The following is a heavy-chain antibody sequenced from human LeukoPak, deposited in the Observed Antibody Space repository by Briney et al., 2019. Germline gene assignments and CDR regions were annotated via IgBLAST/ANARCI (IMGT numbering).Heavy chain of an antibody. J-gene: IGHJ6*03. Sequence: ASVKVSCKASGYTFTSYYMHWVRQAPGQGLEWMGIINPSGGSTSYAQKFQGRVTMTRDMSTSTVYMELSRLRSDDTAVYYCARESKMAPSRYYYYYYYMDVWGKGTTVTVSS. CDR2: INPSGGST. D-gene: IGHD5-24*01. CDR3: ARESKMAPSRYYYYYYYMDV. CDR1: GYTFTSYY. V-gene: IGHV1-46*01.